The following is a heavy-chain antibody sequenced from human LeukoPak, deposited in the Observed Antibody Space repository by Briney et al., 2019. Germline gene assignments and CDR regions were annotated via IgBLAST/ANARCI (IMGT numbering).Heavy chain of an antibody. CDR2: IIGGGGST. V-gene: IGHV3-23*01. D-gene: IGHD2-15*01. CDR3: ATERATQYFDY. CDR1: GFTFSSYA. J-gene: IGHJ4*02. Sequence: GGSLRLSCVVSGFTFSSYAMSWVRQAPGKGLEWVSAIIGGGGSTYYADSVKGRFTISRDNSRNTLSLQMNSLRAEETAVYYCATERATQYFDYWGQGTLVSVSS.